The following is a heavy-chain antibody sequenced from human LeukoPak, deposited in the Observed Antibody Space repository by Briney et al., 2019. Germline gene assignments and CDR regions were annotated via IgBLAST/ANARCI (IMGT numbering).Heavy chain of an antibody. D-gene: IGHD3-10*01. J-gene: IGHJ5*02. Sequence: KSSETLSLTCTVSGGSISSYYWSWIRQPPGKELEWTGYIYYSGSTNYNPSLKSRVTISVDTSKNQFSLKLSSVTAADTAVYYCARVARGVIFTYNWFDPWGQGTLVTVSS. CDR1: GGSISSYY. V-gene: IGHV4-59*01. CDR3: ARVARGVIFTYNWFDP. CDR2: IYYSGST.